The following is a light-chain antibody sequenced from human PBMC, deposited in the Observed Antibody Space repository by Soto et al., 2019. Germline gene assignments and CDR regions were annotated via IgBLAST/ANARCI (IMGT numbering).Light chain of an antibody. Sequence: QSALTQPASVSGSPGQSITISCTGTSSDVGGYNYVSWYQQYPGKAPKLMIYDVSNRPSGVSNRFSGSKSGNTASLTFSGLQAEDEADYYCSSYTTSNTFYVFGTGTKVTVL. CDR2: DVS. J-gene: IGLJ1*01. CDR3: SSYTTSNTFYV. CDR1: SSDVGGYNY. V-gene: IGLV2-14*03.